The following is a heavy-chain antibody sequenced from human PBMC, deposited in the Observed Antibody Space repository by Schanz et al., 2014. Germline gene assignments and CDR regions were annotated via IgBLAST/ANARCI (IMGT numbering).Heavy chain of an antibody. J-gene: IGHJ4*02. CDR1: GFTFSSYA. CDR3: ARDRGYCSGGSCLTFDY. CDR2: ISNDGSIK. V-gene: IGHV3-30-3*01. D-gene: IGHD2-15*01. Sequence: QVQLVESGGYLVQPGGSLRLSCAASGFTFSSYAMHWVRQAPGKGLEWVALISNDGSIKYYADSVKGRFTISRDNSKNTLYLQMNTLRAEDTAVYYCARDRGYCSGGSCLTFDYWGQGTLVTVSS.